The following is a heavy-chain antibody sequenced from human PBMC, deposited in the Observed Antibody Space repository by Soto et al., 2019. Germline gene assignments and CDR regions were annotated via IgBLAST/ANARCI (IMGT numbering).Heavy chain of an antibody. CDR3: ARELELGNDAFDI. V-gene: IGHV1-3*01. J-gene: IGHJ3*02. CDR2: INAGNGNT. Sequence: ASVKVSCKASGYTFTSYAMHWVRQAPGQRLEWMGWINAGNGNTKYSRKFQGRVTITRDTSASTAYMELSSLRSEDTAVYYCARELELGNDAFDIWGQGTMVTVSS. D-gene: IGHD1-7*01. CDR1: GYTFTSYA.